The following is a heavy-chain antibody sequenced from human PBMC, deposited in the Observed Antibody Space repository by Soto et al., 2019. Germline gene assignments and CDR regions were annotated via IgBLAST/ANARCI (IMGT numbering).Heavy chain of an antibody. J-gene: IGHJ4*02. CDR3: VCGGYRSSWESLAP. CDR2: ISHDGVTK. D-gene: IGHD6-25*01. Sequence: VQLVESGGGVFRPGESLRLSCAASGSSFPKYPMHWVRQTPDKGLEWVAVISHDGVTKNSADSVKGRFSISRDNSRNTLYLEMNSLRTEDTAMYYCVCGGYRSSWESLAPWGPGTLVTVS. V-gene: IGHV3-30-3*01. CDR1: GSSFPKYP.